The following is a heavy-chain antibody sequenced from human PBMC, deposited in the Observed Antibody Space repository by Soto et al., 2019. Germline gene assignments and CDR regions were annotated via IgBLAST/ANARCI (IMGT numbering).Heavy chain of an antibody. J-gene: IGHJ1*01. CDR2: ISAYNGNT. Sequence: QVQLVQSGAEVKKPGSSVKVSCKASGGTFSSYAISWVRQAPGQGLEWMGGISAYNGNTNYAQKLQGRVTMTTDTSTSTAYMELRSLRSDDTAVYYCARDSSGSRDAEYFQHWGQGTLVTVSS. CDR3: ARDSSGSRDAEYFQH. V-gene: IGHV1-18*01. CDR1: GGTFSSYA. D-gene: IGHD3-22*01.